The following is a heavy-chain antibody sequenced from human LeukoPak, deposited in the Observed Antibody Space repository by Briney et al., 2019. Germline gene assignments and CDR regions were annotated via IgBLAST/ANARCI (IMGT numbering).Heavy chain of an antibody. CDR2: INPSGGST. J-gene: IGHJ5*02. D-gene: IGHD2-21*02. CDR1: GYTFTGYY. Sequence: ASVKVSCKASGYTFTGYYMHWVRQAPGQGLEWMGIINPSGGSTSYAQKFQGRVTMTRDMSTSTVYMELSSLRSEDTAVYYCARDPDRGGDSSNWFDPWGQGTLVTVSS. V-gene: IGHV1-46*01. CDR3: ARDPDRGGDSSNWFDP.